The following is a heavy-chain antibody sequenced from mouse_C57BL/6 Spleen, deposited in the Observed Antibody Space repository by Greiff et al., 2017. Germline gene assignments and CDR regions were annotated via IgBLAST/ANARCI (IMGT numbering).Heavy chain of an antibody. CDR3: ARNYGSSYVAWFAY. CDR1: GYSFTGYY. J-gene: IGHJ3*01. CDR2: INPSTGGT. V-gene: IGHV1-42*01. D-gene: IGHD1-1*01. Sequence: VQLQQSGPELVKPGASVTISCKASGYSFTGYYMNWVKQSPEKSLEWIGEINPSTGGTTYNQKFKAKATLTEDKSSSTAYMKLKSLTSEDSAVYYCARNYGSSYVAWFAYWGQGTLVTVSA.